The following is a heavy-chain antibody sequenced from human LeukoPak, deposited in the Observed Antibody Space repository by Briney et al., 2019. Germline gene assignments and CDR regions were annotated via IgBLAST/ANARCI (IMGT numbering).Heavy chain of an antibody. D-gene: IGHD6-19*01. Sequence: GRSLRLSCAASGFTFDDYAMHWVRQAPGKGLEWVSGISWNSGSIGYADSVKGRFTISRDNAKNSLYLQMNSLRAEDTALYYCAKGDSGGWLRGPFDYWGQGTLVTVSS. CDR2: ISWNSGSI. CDR1: GFTFDDYA. CDR3: AKGDSGGWLRGPFDY. J-gene: IGHJ4*02. V-gene: IGHV3-9*01.